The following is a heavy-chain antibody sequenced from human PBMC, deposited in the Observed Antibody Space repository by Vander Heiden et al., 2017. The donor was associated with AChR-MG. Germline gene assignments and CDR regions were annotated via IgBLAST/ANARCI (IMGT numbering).Heavy chain of an antibody. CDR2: ITGSGYNT. J-gene: IGHJ4*02. Sequence: EVQLLESGGGLVQPGGSLRLSCSASGFSFSSYAMSWVRQAPGKGLQWVSAITGSGYNTYYADYVQGRFTISRDNSKNTLYLQMNSLRAEDTAVYYCTKGDSGGSFYYFDYWGQGTLVTVSS. CDR1: GFSFSSYA. D-gene: IGHD2-15*01. CDR3: TKGDSGGSFYYFDY. V-gene: IGHV3-23*01.